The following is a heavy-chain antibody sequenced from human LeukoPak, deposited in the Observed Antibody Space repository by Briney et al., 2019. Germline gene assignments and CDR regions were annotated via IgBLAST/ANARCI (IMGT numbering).Heavy chain of an antibody. V-gene: IGHV1-3*01. Sequence: GASVKVSCKASGYTFTSYGISWVRQAPGQRLEWMGWINAGNGNTKYSQKFQGRVTITRDTSASTAYMELSSLRSEDTAVYYCARVGMVRGVLYYFDYWGQGTLVTVSS. D-gene: IGHD3-10*01. CDR3: ARVGMVRGVLYYFDY. J-gene: IGHJ4*02. CDR2: INAGNGNT. CDR1: GYTFTSYG.